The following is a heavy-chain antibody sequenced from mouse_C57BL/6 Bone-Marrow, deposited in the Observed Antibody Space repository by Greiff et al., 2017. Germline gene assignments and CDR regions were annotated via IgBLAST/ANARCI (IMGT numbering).Heavy chain of an antibody. CDR1: GFNIKDDY. Sequence: VQLQQSGAELVRPGASVKLSCTASGFNIKDDYMNWVKQRPEQGLEWIGWIDPENGDTEYASKFQGKATITADPSSNTAYLQLSSLTSEDTAVYYCTTSDYAWFAYWGQGTLVTVSA. CDR2: IDPENGDT. J-gene: IGHJ3*01. V-gene: IGHV14-4*01. CDR3: TTSDYAWFAY. D-gene: IGHD2-4*01.